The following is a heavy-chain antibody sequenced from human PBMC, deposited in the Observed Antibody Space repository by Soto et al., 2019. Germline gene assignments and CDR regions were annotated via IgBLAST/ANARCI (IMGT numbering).Heavy chain of an antibody. D-gene: IGHD2-21*02. CDR1: GYSFIAYY. Sequence: QVQLVQSGAEVKKPGSSVKLSCKASGYSFIAYYIYWVRQAPGQGPEWMGMINPSSGATNYAQKFQGRVTVTRDTSTSTAYLELSSLRSEDAAVYYCAKYCGGDCRHFDAWGQGTLVSVSS. CDR2: INPSSGAT. V-gene: IGHV1-46*01. CDR3: AKYCGGDCRHFDA. J-gene: IGHJ4*02.